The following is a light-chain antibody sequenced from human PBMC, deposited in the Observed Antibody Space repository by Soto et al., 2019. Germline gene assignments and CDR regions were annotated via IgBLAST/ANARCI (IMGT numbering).Light chain of an antibody. CDR1: QSVSSYY. CDR3: QQYGSSRHWA. V-gene: IGKV3-20*01. Sequence: EIVLTQSPGTLSLSPGERATLSCRASQSVSSYYLAWYQQKPGQAPRLLIHGASNRATGAPDRFSGSGSGPGFTLTILRLAPEDFAGYYCQQYGSSRHWAFGQGTKVEI. J-gene: IGKJ1*01. CDR2: GAS.